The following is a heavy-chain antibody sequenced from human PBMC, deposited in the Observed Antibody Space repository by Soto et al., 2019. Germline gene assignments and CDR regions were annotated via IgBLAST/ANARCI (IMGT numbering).Heavy chain of an antibody. Sequence: GGSLRLSCAASGFTFSSYAMSLVRQAPGKGLEWVSAISGSGGGTYYADSVKGRFTISRDNSKNTLYLQMNSLRAEATAVYYCAKYGPYYYDSSGYLDYVGQGTLVTVSS. J-gene: IGHJ4*02. CDR2: ISGSGGGT. D-gene: IGHD3-22*01. CDR1: GFTFSSYA. CDR3: AKYGPYYYDSSGYLDY. V-gene: IGHV3-23*01.